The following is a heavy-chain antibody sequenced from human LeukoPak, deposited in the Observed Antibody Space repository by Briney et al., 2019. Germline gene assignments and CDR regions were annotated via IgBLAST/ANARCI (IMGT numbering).Heavy chain of an antibody. Sequence: PGGSLRLSCAASGFTVSSNYMSWVRQAPGKGLEGVSIIHSGGSTYYADSVKGRFTISRDNSKNTLYLQMNSLRAEDTAVYYCTRANSATIPGVDPWGQGTLVTVSS. D-gene: IGHD1-26*01. CDR1: GFTVSSNY. CDR3: TRANSATIPGVDP. V-gene: IGHV3-53*01. J-gene: IGHJ5*02. CDR2: IHSGGST.